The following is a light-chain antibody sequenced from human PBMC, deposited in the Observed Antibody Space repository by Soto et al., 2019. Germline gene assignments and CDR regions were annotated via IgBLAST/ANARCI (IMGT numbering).Light chain of an antibody. J-gene: IGKJ2*01. V-gene: IGKV1-5*03. CDR3: QQYSSDLYT. CDR2: KAS. Sequence: DIHITHSPSTLSASVGDRITITCRASQDVSQWLAWYQHKPGKAPKLLIYKASTLESGVSSRFSGRGSGTEFTLTITNLQPDDFATYYCQQYSSDLYTFGQGTK. CDR1: QDVSQW.